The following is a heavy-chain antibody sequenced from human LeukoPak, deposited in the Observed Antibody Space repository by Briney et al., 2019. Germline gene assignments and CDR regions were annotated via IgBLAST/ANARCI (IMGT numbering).Heavy chain of an antibody. CDR3: ARDQYSSGWDLNWFDP. CDR2: IYYSGST. D-gene: IGHD6-19*01. V-gene: IGHV4-39*07. J-gene: IGHJ5*02. Sequence: SETLSLTCTVSGGSISSSSYYWGWIRQPPGKGLEWIGSIYYSGSTYYNPSLKSRVTISVDTSKNQFSLKLSSVTAADTAVYYCARDQYSSGWDLNWFDPWGQGTLVTVSS. CDR1: GGSISSSSYY.